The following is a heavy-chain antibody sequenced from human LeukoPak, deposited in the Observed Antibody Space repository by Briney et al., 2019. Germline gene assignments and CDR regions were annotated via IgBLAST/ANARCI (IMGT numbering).Heavy chain of an antibody. V-gene: IGHV4-39*01. D-gene: IGHD2-15*01. CDR2: IYYSGST. CDR3: AGQGYCSGGSCRAYYYYYGMDV. Sequence: PSETLSLTCTVSGXSISSSSYYWGWIRQPPGTGLEWIGSIYYSGSTNYNPSLKSRVTISVDTSKNQFSLKLSSVTAADTAVYYCAGQGYCSGGSCRAYYYYYGMDVWGQGTTVTVSS. CDR1: GXSISSSSYY. J-gene: IGHJ6*02.